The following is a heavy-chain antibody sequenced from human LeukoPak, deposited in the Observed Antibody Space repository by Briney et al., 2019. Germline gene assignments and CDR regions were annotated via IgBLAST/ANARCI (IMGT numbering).Heavy chain of an antibody. V-gene: IGHV3-23*01. CDR1: GFTFSSFG. J-gene: IGHJ4*02. CDR2: ISSTGGTT. CDR3: AKRAFGGADF. D-gene: IGHD3-16*01. Sequence: TGGSLRLSCAASGFTFSSFGMSWVRQVPGKGLEWVSSISSTGGTTYYADSVKGRFTISRDNSKNTLYLQMNSLRAEDTAVYYCAKRAFGGADFWGQGTLVTVSS.